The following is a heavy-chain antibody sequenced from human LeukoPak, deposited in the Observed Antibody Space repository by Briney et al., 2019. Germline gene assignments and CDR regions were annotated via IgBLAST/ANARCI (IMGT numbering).Heavy chain of an antibody. CDR2: IYYSGST. J-gene: IGHJ4*02. D-gene: IGHD4-23*01. CDR3: ARIEDYGGNSVNY. CDR1: GGSISSYY. Sequence: PSETLSLTCTVSGGSISSYYWSWIRQPPGKGLEWIGYIYYSGSTNYNPSPKSRVTTSVDTSKNQFSLKLSSVTAADTAVYYCARIEDYGGNSVNYWGQGTLVTVSS. V-gene: IGHV4-59*01.